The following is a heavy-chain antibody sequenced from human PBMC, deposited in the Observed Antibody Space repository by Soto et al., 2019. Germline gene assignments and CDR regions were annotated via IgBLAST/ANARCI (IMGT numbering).Heavy chain of an antibody. Sequence: PGGSLRLSCAASGFTFSTYAMSWVRQAPGKGQEWVSGISGSGGTYYADSVKGRFTISRDNSKSTLYLQMNSLRVEDTALYYCAKIPISSAWLYFDYLGQGTLVTVSS. J-gene: IGHJ4*02. D-gene: IGHD6-19*01. CDR1: GFTFSTYA. CDR2: ISGSGGT. CDR3: AKIPISSAWLYFDY. V-gene: IGHV3-23*01.